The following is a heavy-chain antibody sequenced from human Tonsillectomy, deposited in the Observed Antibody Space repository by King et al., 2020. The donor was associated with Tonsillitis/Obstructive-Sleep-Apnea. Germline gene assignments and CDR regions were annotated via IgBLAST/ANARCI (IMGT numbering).Heavy chain of an antibody. J-gene: IGHJ6*03. V-gene: IGHV4-4*02. CDR1: GGSISSSNW. Sequence: QLQESGPGLVKPSGTLSLTCAVSGGSISSSNWWSWVRQPPGKGLEWIGEIYHSGSTNYNPSLKSRVTISVDKSKNHFSLKLSSVTAADTAVYYCARGADCRSTSCYDRDYYYYKDVWGKGTTVTVSS. CDR2: IYHSGST. D-gene: IGHD2-2*01. CDR3: ARGADCRSTSCYDRDYYYYKDV.